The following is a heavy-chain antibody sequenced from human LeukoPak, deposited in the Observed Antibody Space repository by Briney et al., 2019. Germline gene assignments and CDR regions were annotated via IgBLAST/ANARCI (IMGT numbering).Heavy chain of an antibody. CDR1: GDSVSSNSAA. V-gene: IGHV6-1*01. J-gene: IGHJ4*02. Sequence: SQTLSLTCAISGDSVSSNSAAWNWIRQSPSRGLEWLGRTYYRSKWYNDYAVSVKSRITINPDTSKNQFSLQLNFVTPEDTAVYYCARDRLESFYVPYYFDYWGQGTLVTVSS. CDR2: TYYRSKWYN. CDR3: ARDRLESFYVPYYFDY. D-gene: IGHD3-16*01.